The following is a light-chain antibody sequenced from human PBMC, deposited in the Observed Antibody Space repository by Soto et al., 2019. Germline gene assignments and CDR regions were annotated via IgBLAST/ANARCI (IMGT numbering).Light chain of an antibody. CDR2: GAS. Sequence: IVLTQSPGTLSLSPGERTTLSCMASQSISRYLAWYQQKPGQGPRRLIYGASSRATGTPDRFSGSGSGTDFTLTINRLEPEDFALYYCQQYGSSPPTFGQGTKVDIK. CDR3: QQYGSSPPT. V-gene: IGKV3-20*01. J-gene: IGKJ1*01. CDR1: QSISRY.